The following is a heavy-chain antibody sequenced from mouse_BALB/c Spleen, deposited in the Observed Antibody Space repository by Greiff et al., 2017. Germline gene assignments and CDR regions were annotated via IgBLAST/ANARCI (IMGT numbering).Heavy chain of an antibody. CDR3: ASPNLLLRNWFAY. CDR2: INPYNDGT. D-gene: IGHD1-1*01. J-gene: IGHJ3*01. V-gene: IGHV1-14*01. Sequence: VQLKQSGPELVKPGASVKMSCKASGYTFTSYVMHWVKQKPGQGLEWIGYINPYNDGTKYNEKFKGKATLTSDKSSSTAYMELSSLTSEDSAVYYCASPNLLLRNWFAYWGQGTLVTVSA. CDR1: GYTFTSYV.